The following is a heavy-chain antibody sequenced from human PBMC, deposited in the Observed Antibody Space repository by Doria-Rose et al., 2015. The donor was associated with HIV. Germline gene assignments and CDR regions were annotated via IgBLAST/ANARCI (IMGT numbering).Heavy chain of an antibody. J-gene: IGHJ4*02. CDR2: SYYGGST. Sequence: QESGPGLVKPSETLSLTCSVSDDTIRRSNYYWGWIRQPPGKGLEWIGTSYYGGSTYYNPPLKSRVSISVDKSKNQFFLKLSSVTAADTAVYYCARDITPGDYWGQGTLVSVSS. V-gene: IGHV4-39*07. CDR3: ARDITPGDY. CDR1: DDTIRRSNYY.